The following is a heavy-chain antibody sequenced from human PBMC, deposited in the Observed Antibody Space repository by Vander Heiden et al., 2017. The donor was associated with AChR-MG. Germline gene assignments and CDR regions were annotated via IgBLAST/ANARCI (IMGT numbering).Heavy chain of an antibody. D-gene: IGHD5-18*01. V-gene: IGHV4-34*01. J-gene: IGHJ6*02. Sequence: QVQLQQWGAGLLKPSETLSLTCAVYGGSFSDYYWSWIRQPPGKGLEWIGEINHSGSTNYNPSLKSRVTISKDTSKNQFSVKLSSVTAADTAVYYCARLHFRYSRGYYGMDVWGQGTTVTVSS. CDR2: INHSGST. CDR3: ARLHFRYSRGYYGMDV. CDR1: GGSFSDYY.